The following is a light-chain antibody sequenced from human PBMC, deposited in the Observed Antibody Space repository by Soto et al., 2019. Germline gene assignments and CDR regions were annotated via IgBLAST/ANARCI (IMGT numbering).Light chain of an antibody. CDR3: QQYNNWPGT. CDR2: GAS. V-gene: IGKV3-15*01. Sequence: EIEMTQSPATLSVSPGERATLSCRASQSVSSNLAWYQQRPGQAPRLLIYGASTRATGIPARFSGRGSGTDVPLTSSRLGSEDFAVFYCQQYNNWPGTFGQGTKVEIK. CDR1: QSVSSN. J-gene: IGKJ1*01.